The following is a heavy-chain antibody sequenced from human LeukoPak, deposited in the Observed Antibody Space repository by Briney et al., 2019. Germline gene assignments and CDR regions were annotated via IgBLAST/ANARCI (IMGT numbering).Heavy chain of an antibody. J-gene: IGHJ4*02. V-gene: IGHV3-9*01. CDR3: AKSPTVGELFLDY. CDR2: ISWNSGSI. CDR1: GFTFDDYA. D-gene: IGHD4-23*01. Sequence: PGGSLRLSCAASGFTFDDYAMHWVRQAPGKGLEWVSGISWNSGSIGYADSVKGRFTISRDNAKNSLYLQMNSLRAEDTALYYCAKSPTVGELFLDYWGQGTLVTVSS.